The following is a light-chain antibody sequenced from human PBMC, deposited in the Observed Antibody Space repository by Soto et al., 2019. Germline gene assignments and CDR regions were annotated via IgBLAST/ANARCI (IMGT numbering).Light chain of an antibody. CDR3: QQYGSSPPYT. CDR1: QSVSNKY. V-gene: IGKV3-20*01. Sequence: EVVLTQSPGTLSLSPGERATLSCRASQSVSNKYLAWHQQKPGQAPRLLIFGSSDRATGIPDRFSGSGSGTDFTLTISRLEPEDFALYYCQQYGSSPPYTFGQGTKLEIK. J-gene: IGKJ2*01. CDR2: GSS.